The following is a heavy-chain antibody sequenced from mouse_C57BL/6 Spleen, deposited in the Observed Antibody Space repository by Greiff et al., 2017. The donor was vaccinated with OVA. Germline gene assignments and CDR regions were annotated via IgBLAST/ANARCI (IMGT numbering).Heavy chain of an antibody. V-gene: IGHV1-53*01. CDR3: ASYYYGSSPYYYAMDY. D-gene: IGHD1-1*01. CDR1: GYTFTSYW. Sequence: QVQLQQPGTELVKPGASVKLSCKASGYTFTSYWMHWVKQRPGQGLEWIGNINPSNGGTNYNEKFKSKATLTVDKSSSTAYMQLSSLTSEDSAVYYCASYYYGSSPYYYAMDYWGQGTSVTVSS. J-gene: IGHJ4*01. CDR2: INPSNGGT.